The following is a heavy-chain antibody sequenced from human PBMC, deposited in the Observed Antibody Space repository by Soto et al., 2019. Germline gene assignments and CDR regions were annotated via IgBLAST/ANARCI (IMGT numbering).Heavy chain of an antibody. J-gene: IGHJ4*02. CDR3: AKRNRFMVRGVIEY. D-gene: IGHD3-10*01. CDR2: ISGSGGST. V-gene: IGHV3-23*01. CDR1: GFTFSSYA. Sequence: EVQLLESGGGLVQPGGSLRLSCAASGFTFSSYAMSWVRQAPGKGLEWVSAISGSGGSTYYADSVKGRFTISRDNSKNTLDLPMNSLRGEDTGVYYCAKRNRFMVRGVIEYWGQGTLVTVSS.